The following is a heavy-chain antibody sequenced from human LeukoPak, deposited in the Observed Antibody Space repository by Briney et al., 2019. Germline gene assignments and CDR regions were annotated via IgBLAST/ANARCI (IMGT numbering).Heavy chain of an antibody. J-gene: IGHJ4*02. CDR2: ISGSGGST. CDR3: AKGAVAGIRPLYYFDY. Sequence: PGGSLRLSCAASGFTFSSYAMSWFRQAPGKGLEWVSAISGSGGSTYYADSVKGRFTISRDNSKNTLYLQMNSLRAEDTAVYYCAKGAVAGIRPLYYFDYWGQGTLVTVSS. CDR1: GFTFSSYA. D-gene: IGHD6-19*01. V-gene: IGHV3-23*01.